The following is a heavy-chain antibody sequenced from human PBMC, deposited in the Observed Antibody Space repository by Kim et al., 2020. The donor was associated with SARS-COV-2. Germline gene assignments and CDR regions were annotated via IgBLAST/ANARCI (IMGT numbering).Heavy chain of an antibody. CDR3: ARGGSRRFDW. CDR1: GFTFSASS. J-gene: IGHJ4*02. CDR2: MKEDGSEI. D-gene: IGHD2-15*01. V-gene: IGHV3-7*01. Sequence: LSLTCAASGFTFSASSMTWVPQAPGKGLEFVAKMKEDGSEIFYADSVKGRFTISRDNTKNSLYLQMNSLRAEDTAVYYCARGGSRRFDWRGQGTLVT.